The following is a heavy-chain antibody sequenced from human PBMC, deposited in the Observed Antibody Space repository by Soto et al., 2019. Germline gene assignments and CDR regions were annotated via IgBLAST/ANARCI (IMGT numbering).Heavy chain of an antibody. D-gene: IGHD1-26*01. Sequence: QVQLVQSGAEVKKPGASVKVSCKASGYTFTASYMHWVRQAPGQGLEWMGIIDPSGGSTSYSQKFQGRVTMTRDTSTSTVYMELNSLRSEDTAVFYCARDSGHYYRSDAFDKWGQGPMVTVSS. CDR2: IDPSGGST. J-gene: IGHJ3*02. CDR1: GYTFTASY. CDR3: ARDSGHYYRSDAFDK. V-gene: IGHV1-46*01.